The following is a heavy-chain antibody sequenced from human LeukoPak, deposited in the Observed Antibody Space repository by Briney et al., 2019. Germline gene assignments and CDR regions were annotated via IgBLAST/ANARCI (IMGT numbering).Heavy chain of an antibody. D-gene: IGHD6-13*01. V-gene: IGHV1-69*06. CDR2: IIPIFGTA. CDR3: AGLYSSSWSPGAFDI. Sequence: SVKVSCKASGGTFSSYAISWVRQAAGQGHEWMGGIIPIFGTANYAQKFQGRVTITADKSTSTAYMELSSLRSEDTAVYYCAGLYSSSWSPGAFDIWGQGTMVTVSS. CDR1: GGTFSSYA. J-gene: IGHJ3*02.